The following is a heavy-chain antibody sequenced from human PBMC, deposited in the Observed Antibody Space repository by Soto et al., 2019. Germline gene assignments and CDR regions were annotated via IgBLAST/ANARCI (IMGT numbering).Heavy chain of an antibody. CDR3: ARDRAGDYGDYPAY. V-gene: IGHV3-21*01. CDR2: ISSSSSYI. CDR1: GFTFSSYS. J-gene: IGHJ4*02. D-gene: IGHD4-17*01. Sequence: EVQLVESGGGLVKPGGSLRLSCAASGFTFSSYSMNWFRQAPGKGLEWVSSISSSSSYIYYADSVKGRFTISRDNAKNSLYLPMNSLRAEDTAVYYCARDRAGDYGDYPAYWGQGTLVTVSS.